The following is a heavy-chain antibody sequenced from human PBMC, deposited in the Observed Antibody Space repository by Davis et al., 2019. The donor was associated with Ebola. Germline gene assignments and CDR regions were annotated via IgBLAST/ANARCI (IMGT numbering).Heavy chain of an antibody. Sequence: ASVKVSCKASGYTFTSYGISWVRQAPGQGLEWMGWISAYNGNTNYAQKLQGRVTMTTDTSTSTAYMELRSLSSDDTAVYSCARDFPIATHPRLSYYYYGMDVWGQGTTVTVSS. CDR2: ISAYNGNT. D-gene: IGHD6-6*01. CDR1: GYTFTSYG. J-gene: IGHJ6*02. V-gene: IGHV1-18*04. CDR3: ARDFPIATHPRLSYYYYGMDV.